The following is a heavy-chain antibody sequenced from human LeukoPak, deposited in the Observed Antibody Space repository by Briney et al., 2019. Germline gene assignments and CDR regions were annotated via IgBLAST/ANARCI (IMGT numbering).Heavy chain of an antibody. D-gene: IGHD3-10*01. CDR3: ARDPTMVRGVIIVGGPYYFDY. CDR1: GFTFITYW. CDR2: IKEDESEK. V-gene: IGHV3-7*01. Sequence: GGSLRLSCAASGFTFITYWMSWVRQAPGKGREWVANIKEDESEKNYVDSVKGRFTISRDNAKNSLYLQMNSLRAEDTAVYYCARDPTMVRGVIIVGGPYYFDYWGQGTLVTVSS. J-gene: IGHJ4*02.